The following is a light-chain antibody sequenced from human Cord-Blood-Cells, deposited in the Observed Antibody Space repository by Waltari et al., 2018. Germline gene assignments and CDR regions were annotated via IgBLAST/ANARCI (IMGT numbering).Light chain of an antibody. CDR2: DAS. CDR3: QQRSNWPPLT. CDR1: QSVSSY. Sequence: ELVLTQTPATLSLSPGERANLPCRASQSVSSYLAWYQQKPGQAPRLLIYDASNRATGIPARFSGSGSGTDFTLTISSLEPEDFAVYYCQQRSNWPPLTFGGGTKVEIK. V-gene: IGKV3-11*01. J-gene: IGKJ4*01.